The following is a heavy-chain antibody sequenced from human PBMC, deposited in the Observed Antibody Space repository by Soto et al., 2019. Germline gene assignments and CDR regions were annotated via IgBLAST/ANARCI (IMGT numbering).Heavy chain of an antibody. CDR3: AKGVVRPYICSSTSCYYWYFDL. CDR2: ISGSGGST. CDR1: GFTFSSYA. J-gene: IGHJ2*01. V-gene: IGHV3-23*01. D-gene: IGHD2-2*01. Sequence: EVQLLESGGGLVQPGGSLRLSCAASGFTFSSYAMSWVRQAPGKGLEWVSAISGSGGSTYYADSVKGRFTISRDNSKNTLYLQMNSLRAEDTAVYYCAKGVVRPYICSSTSCYYWYFDLWGRGTLVTVSS.